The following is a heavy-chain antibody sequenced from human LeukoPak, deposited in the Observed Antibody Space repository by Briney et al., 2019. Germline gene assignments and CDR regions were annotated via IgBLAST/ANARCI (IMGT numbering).Heavy chain of an antibody. CDR1: GGSFSGYH. CDR3: ARGRGYNSLDY. D-gene: IGHD3-22*01. V-gene: IGHV4-34*01. Sequence: PSETLSLTCAVYGGSFSGYHWSWLRQPPGKGLEWIGEINHSGSTNYNPSLKSRITISVDTSKNQFSLKLTSVTAADTAVYYCARGRGYNSLDYWGQGTLVTVSS. J-gene: IGHJ4*02. CDR2: INHSGST.